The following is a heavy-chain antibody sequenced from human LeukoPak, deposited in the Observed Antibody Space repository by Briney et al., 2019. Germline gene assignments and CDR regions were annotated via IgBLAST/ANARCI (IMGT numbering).Heavy chain of an antibody. CDR2: ISGTGGST. CDR3: AKAPYDSNYFDY. V-gene: IGHV3-23*01. Sequence: PGGSLRLSCAASGITFSSYAMSWVRQAPGKGLESVAAISGTGGSTYYAASVKGRFTISKATSKNTPYLQMNSLTAETTAVYYCAKAPYDSNYFDYWGQGTLVTVSS. CDR1: GITFSSYA. J-gene: IGHJ4*02. D-gene: IGHD3-22*01.